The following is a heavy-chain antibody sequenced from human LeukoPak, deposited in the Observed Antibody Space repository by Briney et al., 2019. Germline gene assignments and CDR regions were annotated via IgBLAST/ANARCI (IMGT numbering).Heavy chain of an antibody. CDR2: ISGRSYSI. Sequence: GGSLRLSCAASGFSFNESYMTWIRQAPGKGLEWIAYISGRSYSIYYADSVKGRFNISRDNPRNSLYLHMSSLRVEDTAVYSCGRGKRRFDSWGQGKLVTVSS. CDR1: GFSFNESY. J-gene: IGHJ4*02. CDR3: GRGKRRFDS. V-gene: IGHV3-11*01.